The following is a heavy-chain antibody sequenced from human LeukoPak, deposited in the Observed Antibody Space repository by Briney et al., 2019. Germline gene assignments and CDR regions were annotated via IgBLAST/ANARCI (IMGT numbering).Heavy chain of an antibody. J-gene: IGHJ4*02. CDR1: GFTFSSYA. CDR2: ISGSGGST. Sequence: GGSLRLSCAASGFTFSSYAMSWVRQAPGKGLEWVSAISGSGGSTYYAVSVKGRFTISRDNSKNTLYLQMNSLRAEDTAVYYCARESIWGLLQPNFDYWGQGTLVTVSS. CDR3: ARESIWGLLQPNFDY. D-gene: IGHD3-16*01. V-gene: IGHV3-23*01.